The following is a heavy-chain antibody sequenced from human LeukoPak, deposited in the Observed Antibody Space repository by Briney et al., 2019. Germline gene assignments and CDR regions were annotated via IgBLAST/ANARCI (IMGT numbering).Heavy chain of an antibody. Sequence: GGSLRLSCGASGFTFSSYRMDWVRQVPGKGLVWVSYIDTDGSRTTYADSVKGRFTISRDNAKNTVYLQMDSLRAEDTAVYYCVRCRVGGVAYWGQGTLVTVSS. CDR2: IDTDGSRT. J-gene: IGHJ4*02. CDR3: VRCRVGGVAY. D-gene: IGHD4-23*01. V-gene: IGHV3-74*01. CDR1: GFTFSSYR.